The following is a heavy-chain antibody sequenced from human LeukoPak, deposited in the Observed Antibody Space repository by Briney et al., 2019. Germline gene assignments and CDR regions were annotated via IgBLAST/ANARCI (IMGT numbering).Heavy chain of an antibody. CDR3: ARTEYCSGGSCLNGHIDY. Sequence: ASVKVSCKASGYTFTGYYMHWVRQAPGQGLEWMGWINPNSGGTNYAQKFQGWVTMTRDTSTSTVYMELSSLRSEDTAVYYCARTEYCSGGSCLNGHIDYWGQGTLVTVSS. CDR1: GYTFTGYY. D-gene: IGHD2-15*01. J-gene: IGHJ4*02. V-gene: IGHV1-2*04. CDR2: INPNSGGT.